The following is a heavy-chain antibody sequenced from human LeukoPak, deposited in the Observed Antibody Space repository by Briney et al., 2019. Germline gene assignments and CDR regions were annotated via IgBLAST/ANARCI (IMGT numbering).Heavy chain of an antibody. CDR3: ARGLTYYYDSSGYYDSYYFDY. J-gene: IGHJ4*02. CDR2: INHSGST. CDR1: GGSFSGYY. V-gene: IGHV4-34*01. D-gene: IGHD3-22*01. Sequence: SETLSLTCAVYGGSFSGYYWSWIRQPPGKGLEWIGEINHSGSTNYNPSLKSRVTISVDTSKNQFSLKLSSVTAADTAVYYCARGLTYYYDSSGYYDSYYFDYWGQGTLVTVSS.